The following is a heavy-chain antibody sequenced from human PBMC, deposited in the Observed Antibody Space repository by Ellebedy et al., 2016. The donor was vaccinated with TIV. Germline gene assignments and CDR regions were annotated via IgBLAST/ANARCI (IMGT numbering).Heavy chain of an antibody. J-gene: IGHJ3*02. CDR2: IKQDGSEK. CDR3: ATDGSYGDYVAPQHAFAI. D-gene: IGHD4-17*01. CDR1: GFTFSSYW. V-gene: IGHV3-7*01. Sequence: GGSLRLSCAASGFTFSSYWMSWVRQAPGKGLEWVANIKQDGSEKYYVDSVKGRFTISRDNAKNSLYLQMNSLRAEDTAVFYCATDGSYGDYVAPQHAFAIWGQGTMVTVSS.